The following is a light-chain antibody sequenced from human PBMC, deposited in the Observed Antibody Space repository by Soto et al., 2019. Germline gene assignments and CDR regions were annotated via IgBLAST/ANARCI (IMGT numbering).Light chain of an antibody. J-gene: IGKJ5*01. V-gene: IGKV3D-20*02. CDR3: QQRSNWPPIT. CDR2: GAS. Sequence: VLTQSPGTLSLSPGERATLSCRASLSVSGSQLAWYQQKPGQPPRLLIYGASSRAAGIPDRFSGSGSGTDFTLTINSLEPEDFAVYYCQQRSNWPPITFGQGTRLEIK. CDR1: LSVSGSQ.